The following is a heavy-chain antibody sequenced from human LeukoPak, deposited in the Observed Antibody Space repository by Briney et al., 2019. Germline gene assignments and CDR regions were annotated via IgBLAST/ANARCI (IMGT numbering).Heavy chain of an antibody. CDR1: GFTFSSYV. CDR2: ISYDGSNK. D-gene: IGHD1-26*01. CDR3: AREGSSRELLGVHFDY. Sequence: PGGSLRLSCAASGFTFSSYVMHWVRQAPGKGLEWVAVISYDGSNKYYADSVKGRFTISRDNSKNTLYLQMNSLRAEDTAVYYCAREGSSRELLGVHFDYWGQGTLVTVSS. V-gene: IGHV3-30*01. J-gene: IGHJ4*02.